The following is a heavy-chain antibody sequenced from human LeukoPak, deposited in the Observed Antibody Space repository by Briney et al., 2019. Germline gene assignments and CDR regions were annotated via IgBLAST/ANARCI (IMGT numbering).Heavy chain of an antibody. CDR3: ARDWVYYGDSTGSFDY. J-gene: IGHJ4*02. CDR2: IRSSSSYI. CDR1: GFTFSSYS. V-gene: IGHV3-21*01. Sequence: PGGSLRLSCAASGFTFSSYSMNWVRQAPGKGLEWVSFIRSSSSYIYYADSVKGRFTISRDNAKNSLYLQMNGLRAEDTAVYYCARDWVYYGDSTGSFDYWGQGTLVTVSS. D-gene: IGHD4-17*01.